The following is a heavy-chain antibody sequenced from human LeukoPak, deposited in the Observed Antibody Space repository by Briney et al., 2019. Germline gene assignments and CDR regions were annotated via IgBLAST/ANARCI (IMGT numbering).Heavy chain of an antibody. V-gene: IGHV4-4*07. J-gene: IGHJ4*02. Sequence: PSETLSLTCTVSGGSISSYYWSWIRQPAGKGLEWIGRIYTSGSTNYNPSLKSRVTMSVDTSKNQFSLKLSSVTAADTAVYYCARGRIYCSGGSCSIFDYWGQGTLVTVSS. CDR1: GGSISSYY. CDR3: ARGRIYCSGGSCSIFDY. D-gene: IGHD2-15*01. CDR2: IYTSGST.